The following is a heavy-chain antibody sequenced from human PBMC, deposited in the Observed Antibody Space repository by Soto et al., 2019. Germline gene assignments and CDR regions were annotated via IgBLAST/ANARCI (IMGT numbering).Heavy chain of an antibody. CDR1: SGSISSSNW. Sequence: QVQLQESGPGLVKPSGTLSLTCAVSSGSISSSNWWSWVRQPPGKGLEWIGEIYHSGSTNYNPSLMRRGTISVNKSKTQFSLKLSCATGADTAVYCCARGFDGGTMVRDKSGGFDYWGQGTLVTVSS. CDR3: ARGFDGGTMVRDKSGGFDY. D-gene: IGHD3-10*01. J-gene: IGHJ4*02. V-gene: IGHV4-4*01. CDR2: IYHSGST.